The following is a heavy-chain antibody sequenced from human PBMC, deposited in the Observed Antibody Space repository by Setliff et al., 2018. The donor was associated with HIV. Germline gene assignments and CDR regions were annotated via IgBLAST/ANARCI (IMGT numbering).Heavy chain of an antibody. J-gene: IGHJ4*02. Sequence: SETLSLTCNVSGDSIKDYYWSWIRQPPGKGLEWLGYMSFSANSNYNPSLKNRITISIDTSKNQFSLRLKSVTAADAAIYYCAREGGLWFGELLSYWGQGTLVTVS. D-gene: IGHD3-10*01. CDR2: MSFSANS. CDR3: AREGGLWFGELLSY. CDR1: GDSIKDYY. V-gene: IGHV4-59*01.